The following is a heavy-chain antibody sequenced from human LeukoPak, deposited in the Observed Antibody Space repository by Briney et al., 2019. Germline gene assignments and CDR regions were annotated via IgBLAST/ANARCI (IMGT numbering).Heavy chain of an antibody. CDR1: GFTFSRYG. CDR3: ARGDSYAFDI. V-gene: IGHV3-30*03. D-gene: IGHD2-21*02. Sequence: PGGSLRLSCAASGFTFSRYGMHWVRQAPGKGLEGVAVISYDGSNIYYADSVKGRFTISRDNSKNTLYLQMNSLRAEDTAVYYCARGDSYAFDIWGQGTMVTVSS. J-gene: IGHJ3*02. CDR2: ISYDGSNI.